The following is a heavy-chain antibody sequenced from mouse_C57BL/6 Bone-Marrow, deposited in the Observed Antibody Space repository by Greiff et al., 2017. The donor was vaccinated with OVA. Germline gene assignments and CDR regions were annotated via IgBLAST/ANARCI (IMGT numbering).Heavy chain of an antibody. D-gene: IGHD2-2*01. CDR3: ARHRYGYDEGPPDWFAY. Sequence: QVQLQQSGAELVRPGTSVKMSCKASGYTFTNYWIGWAKQRPGHGLEWIGDIYPGGGYTNYNEKFKGTATLTADQSSSTAYMQFSSLTSEDSAIYYCARHRYGYDEGPPDWFAYWGQGTLVTVSA. J-gene: IGHJ3*01. V-gene: IGHV1-63*01. CDR1: GYTFTNYW. CDR2: IYPGGGYT.